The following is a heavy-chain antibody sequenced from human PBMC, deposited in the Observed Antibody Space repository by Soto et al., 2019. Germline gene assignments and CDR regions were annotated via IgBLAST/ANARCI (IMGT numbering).Heavy chain of an antibody. CDR3: ARLDYDFWSGYYPNGMDV. Sequence: GGSLRLSCAASGFTFSSYWMSWVRQAPGKGLEWVANIKQDGSEKYYVDSVKGRFTISRDNAKNSLYLQMNSLRAEDTAVYYCARLDYDFWSGYYPNGMDVWGQGTTVTVSS. CDR2: IKQDGSEK. D-gene: IGHD3-3*01. J-gene: IGHJ6*02. CDR1: GFTFSSYW. V-gene: IGHV3-7*03.